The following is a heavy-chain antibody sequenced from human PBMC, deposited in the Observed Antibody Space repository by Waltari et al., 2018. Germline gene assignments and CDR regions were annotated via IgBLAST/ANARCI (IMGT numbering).Heavy chain of an antibody. CDR3: ARALRGQLVPLDY. J-gene: IGHJ4*02. D-gene: IGHD6-13*01. CDR1: GSTFTVSS. CDR2: INPNSGGT. Sequence: QVQLVQSGAAVKNPVASVKVSCTASGSTFTVSSLPSLRQPPGQGLEWMGWINPNSGGTNYAQKFQGRVTMTRETSISTAYMELSRLRSDDTAVYYCARALRGQLVPLDYWGQGTLVTVSS. V-gene: IGHV1-2*02.